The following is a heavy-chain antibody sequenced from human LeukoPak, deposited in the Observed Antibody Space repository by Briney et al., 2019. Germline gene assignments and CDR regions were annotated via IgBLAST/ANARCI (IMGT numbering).Heavy chain of an antibody. D-gene: IGHD5-18*01. CDR3: ARSRSGYSYDHAAFEI. CDR2: IYYSGST. Sequence: SQTLSLTCTVSGGSISSGGYYWSWIRQHPGKGLEWIGYIYYSGSTYYNPSLKSRVTISVDTSRNQFSLKLSSVTAADTAVYYCARSRSGYSYDHAAFEIWGQGTMVTVSS. V-gene: IGHV4-31*03. J-gene: IGHJ3*02. CDR1: GGSISSGGYY.